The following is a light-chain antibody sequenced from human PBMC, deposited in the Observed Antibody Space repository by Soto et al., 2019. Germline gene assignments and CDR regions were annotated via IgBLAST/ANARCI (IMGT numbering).Light chain of an antibody. CDR1: SSDVGSYNL. Sequence: QSALTQAASVSGSPGQSITISCTGTSSDVGSYNLVSWYQQHPGKAPKLMIYEVSKRPSGFSNRFSGSKSGNTASLTISGLQAEDEAEYYCCSYAGSRTPLIFGTGTKLTVL. V-gene: IGLV2-23*02. CDR3: CSYAGSRTPLI. J-gene: IGLJ1*01. CDR2: EVS.